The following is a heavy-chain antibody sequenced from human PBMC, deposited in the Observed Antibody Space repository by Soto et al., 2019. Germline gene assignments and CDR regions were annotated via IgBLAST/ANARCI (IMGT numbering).Heavy chain of an antibody. CDR2: ISGSGDST. CDR1: GFTFSSYA. D-gene: IGHD5-12*01. J-gene: IGHJ4*02. Sequence: EVQLLESGGGLVQPGGSLRLSCAASGFTFSSYAMSWVRQAPGKGLEWVSTISGSGDSTYYADSVKGRFTISRDNSKNTLYLQMKSLRAEDTAVYYCAKDLGYRGSSLTDYWGQGTLVTVSS. V-gene: IGHV3-23*01. CDR3: AKDLGYRGSSLTDY.